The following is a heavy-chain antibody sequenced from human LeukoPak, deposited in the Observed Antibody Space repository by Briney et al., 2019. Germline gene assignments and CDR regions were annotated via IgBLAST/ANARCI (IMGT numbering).Heavy chain of an antibody. V-gene: IGHV4-31*03. CDR2: IYYSGST. CDR1: GDSISSGGYY. D-gene: IGHD2-8*01. CDR3: ARDIVHTWFDP. Sequence: SETLSLTCTVSGDSISSGGYYWSWIRQHPGKGLEWIGYIYYSGSTYYNPSLKSRVTISVDTSKNQFSLKLSSVTAADTAVYYCARDIVHTWFDPWGQGTMVSVSS. J-gene: IGHJ5*02.